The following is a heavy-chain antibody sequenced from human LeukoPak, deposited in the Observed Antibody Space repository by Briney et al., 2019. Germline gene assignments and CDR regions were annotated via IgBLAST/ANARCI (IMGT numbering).Heavy chain of an antibody. CDR3: ARDVPLKRLDY. CDR1: GFTFSDHY. Sequence: GGSLRLSCAASGFTFSDHYMTWIRQAPGKGLEWVSYISSSSSYTNYADSVKGRFTISRENAKNSLLLQMNSLRAEDTAVYYCARDVPLKRLDYWGQGTLVTVSS. V-gene: IGHV3-11*06. J-gene: IGHJ4*02. D-gene: IGHD3-10*02. CDR2: ISSSSSYT.